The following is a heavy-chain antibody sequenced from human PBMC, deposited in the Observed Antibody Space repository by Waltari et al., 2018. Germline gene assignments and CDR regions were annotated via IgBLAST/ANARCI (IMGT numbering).Heavy chain of an antibody. Sequence: EVHLVESGGGLVQPGGSLRLSCAASGSTFTDNWMSWFRQAPGKGPEWVANIHKDGSEKNYVDYVKGRFTISRDNAKDSVYLQMNSLRADDTAMYYCVRDHWGPDYWGQGTLVTVSS. V-gene: IGHV3-7*01. CDR1: GSTFTDNW. CDR3: VRDHWGPDY. CDR2: IHKDGSEK. D-gene: IGHD7-27*01. J-gene: IGHJ4*02.